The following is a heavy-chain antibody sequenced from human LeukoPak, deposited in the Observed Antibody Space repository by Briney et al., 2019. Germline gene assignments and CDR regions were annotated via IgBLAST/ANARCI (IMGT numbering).Heavy chain of an antibody. CDR3: ARDNPPYCNGGSCYSY. Sequence: SVKVSCKASGGTFSSYAISWVRQAPGQGLEWMGRIIPIIDLPNYAQKFQGRVTITADESTSTAYMELSSLRSEDTAIYYCARDNPPYCNGGSCYSYWGQGTLVTISS. J-gene: IGHJ4*02. V-gene: IGHV1-69*04. D-gene: IGHD2-15*01. CDR1: GGTFSSYA. CDR2: IIPIIDLP.